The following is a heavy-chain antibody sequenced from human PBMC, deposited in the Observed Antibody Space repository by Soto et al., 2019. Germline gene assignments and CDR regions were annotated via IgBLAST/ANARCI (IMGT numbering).Heavy chain of an antibody. V-gene: IGHV5-51*01. CDR3: AGRASIAALGSGSWFDP. CDR1: GSSFTSYW. Sequence: GESLKISCKGSGSSFTSYWIGWVRQMPGKGLEWMGIIYPGDSDTRDSPSCQGQVTISADKSISTAYLQWSSLKASDTAMYYCAGRASIAALGSGSWFDPWGQGTLVTVSS. D-gene: IGHD6-6*01. J-gene: IGHJ5*02. CDR2: IYPGDSDT.